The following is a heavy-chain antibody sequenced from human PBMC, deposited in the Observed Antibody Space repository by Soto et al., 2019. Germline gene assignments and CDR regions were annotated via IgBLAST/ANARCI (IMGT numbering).Heavy chain of an antibody. Sequence: PSETLSLTCTVSGGSISSYYWSWIRQPPGKGLEWIGYIYYSGSTNYNPSLKSRVTISVDTSKNQFSLKLSSVTAAATAVYYCAGVGGGVFYIRAQRTVVPVS. CDR2: IYYSGST. CDR1: GGSISSYY. V-gene: IGHV4-59*01. J-gene: IGHJ3*02. CDR3: AGVGGGVFYI. D-gene: IGHD3-16*01.